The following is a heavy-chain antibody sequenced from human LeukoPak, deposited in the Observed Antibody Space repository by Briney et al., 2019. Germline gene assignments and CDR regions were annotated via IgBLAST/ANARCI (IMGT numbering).Heavy chain of an antibody. CDR3: TRHGGYSYGYSDAFDI. CDR1: GFTFSGSA. D-gene: IGHD5-18*01. Sequence: GGSLRLSCAASGFTFSGSALHWVRQASGKGLEWVGRIRSKANSYATAYAASVKGRFTISRDDSKNTAYLQMNSLKTEDTAVYYCTRHGGYSYGYSDAFDIWGQGTMVTVSS. V-gene: IGHV3-73*01. CDR2: IRSKANSYAT. J-gene: IGHJ3*02.